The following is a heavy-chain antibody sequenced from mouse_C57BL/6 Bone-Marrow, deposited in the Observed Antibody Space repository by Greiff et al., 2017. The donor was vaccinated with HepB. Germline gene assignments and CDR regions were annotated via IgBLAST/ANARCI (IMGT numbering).Heavy chain of an antibody. Sequence: QVQLQQSGAELVRPGASVTLSCKASGYTFTDYEMHWVKQTPVHGLEWIGVIDPETGGTAYNQKFKGKAILTADKSSSTAYMELRSLTSEDSAVYYCTRKEYDYDDYFDYWGQGTTLTVSS. D-gene: IGHD2-4*01. V-gene: IGHV1-15*01. CDR3: TRKEYDYDDYFDY. J-gene: IGHJ2*01. CDR1: GYTFTDYE. CDR2: IDPETGGT.